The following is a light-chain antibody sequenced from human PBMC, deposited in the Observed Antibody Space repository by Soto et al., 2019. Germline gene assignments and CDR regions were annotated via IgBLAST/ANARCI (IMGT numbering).Light chain of an antibody. CDR2: DAS. Sequence: EIVLKQSPATLYLSPGQRATLSCRASQSIGNYLAWYQQKPGQAPRLLMYDASTRATGIPARFSGSGSGTDFTLTISSLEPEDFAVYHCQQRRNWITFGGGTKVEIK. CDR1: QSIGNY. CDR3: QQRRNWIT. V-gene: IGKV3-11*01. J-gene: IGKJ4*01.